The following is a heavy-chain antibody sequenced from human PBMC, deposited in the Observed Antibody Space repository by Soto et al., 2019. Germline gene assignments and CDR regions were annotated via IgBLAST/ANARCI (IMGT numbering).Heavy chain of an antibody. CDR2: IYYSGST. CDR1: GGSISSYY. V-gene: IGHV4-59*08. D-gene: IGHD4-17*01. CDR3: ARQKVSRFYGEVDFFDY. Sequence: PSETLSLTCTVSGGSISSYYWSWIRQPPGKGLEWIGYIYYSGSTNYNPSLKSRVTISIDTSNKHLSLHLSSVTAADTAVYYCARQKVSRFYGEVDFFDYWGLGTLVTAPQ. J-gene: IGHJ4*02.